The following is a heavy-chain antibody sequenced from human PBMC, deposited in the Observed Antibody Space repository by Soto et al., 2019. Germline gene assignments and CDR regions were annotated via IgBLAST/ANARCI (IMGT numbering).Heavy chain of an antibody. D-gene: IGHD3-3*01. CDR1: GVSISSRGSY. CDR2: FYYTGGTYRT. V-gene: IGHV4-39*01. J-gene: IGHJ4*02. CDR3: ASPRQGNYDFLSGYYALDY. Sequence: PSETLSLTCTVAGVSISSRGSYWGWVRQPPGKGLEWIVSFYYTGGTYRTYYNPSLKSRVTISVDTPKRPFSLNLRSVTAADTAVYYCASPRQGNYDFLSGYYALDYWSQGTLVTVSS.